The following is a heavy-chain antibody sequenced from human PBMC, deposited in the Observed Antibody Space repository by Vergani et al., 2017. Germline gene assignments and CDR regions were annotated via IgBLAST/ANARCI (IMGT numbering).Heavy chain of an antibody. D-gene: IGHD2-15*01. Sequence: EVQLVESGGGLVKPGGSLRLSCAASGFTFSDYYMNWVRQAPGKGLEWVSSISSSSTIYYADSVKGRFTISRDNAKNSLYLQMNSLRAEDTAVYYCASEVVANGDAFDIWGQGTMVTVSS. CDR3: ASEVVANGDAFDI. CDR2: ISSSSTI. J-gene: IGHJ3*02. CDR1: GFTFSDYY. V-gene: IGHV3-69-1*01.